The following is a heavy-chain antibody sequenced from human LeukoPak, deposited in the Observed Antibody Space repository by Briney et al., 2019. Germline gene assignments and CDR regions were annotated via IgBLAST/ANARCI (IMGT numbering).Heavy chain of an antibody. CDR2: INPNSGGT. CDR1: GYTFTVYY. CDR3: ARELSRLGYCSSTSCYRGFDP. Sequence: GASVNVSCKPSGYTFTVYYMHWVRQAPGQGLEWMGWINPNSGGTNYAQKFQGRVTMTRDTSISTAYMELSRLRSDDTAVYYCARELSRLGYCSSTSCYRGFDPWGQGTLVTVSS. D-gene: IGHD2-2*01. J-gene: IGHJ5*02. V-gene: IGHV1-2*02.